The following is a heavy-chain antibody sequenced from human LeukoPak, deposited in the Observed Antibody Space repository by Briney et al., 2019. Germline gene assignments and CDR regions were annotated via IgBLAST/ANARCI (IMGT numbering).Heavy chain of an antibody. V-gene: IGHV1-8*01. Sequence: ASVKVSCKASGYTFTSYDINWVRQATGQGLEWMGWMNPNSGNTGYAQKFQGRVTMTRNTSISTAYMELSSLRSEDTAVYYCAREGPGVVIGATPGPDGFDIWGQGTMDTVSS. CDR2: MNPNSGNT. CDR1: GYTFTSYD. D-gene: IGHD2-15*01. CDR3: AREGPGVVIGATPGPDGFDI. J-gene: IGHJ3*02.